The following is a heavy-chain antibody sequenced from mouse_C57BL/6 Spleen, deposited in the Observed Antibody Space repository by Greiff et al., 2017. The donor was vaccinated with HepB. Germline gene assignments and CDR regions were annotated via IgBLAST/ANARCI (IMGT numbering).Heavy chain of an antibody. Sequence: VQLQQSGPELVKPGASVKISCKASGYTFTDYYMNWVKQSHGKSLEWIGDINPNNGGTSYNQKFKGKATLTVDKSSSTAYMELRSLTSEDSAVYYCARPDFDVWGTGTTVTVSS. CDR1: GYTFTDYY. J-gene: IGHJ1*03. CDR3: ARPDFDV. V-gene: IGHV1-26*01. CDR2: INPNNGGT.